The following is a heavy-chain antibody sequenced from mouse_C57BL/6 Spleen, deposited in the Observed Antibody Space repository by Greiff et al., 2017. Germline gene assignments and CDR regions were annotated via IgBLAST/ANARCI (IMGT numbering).Heavy chain of an antibody. CDR3: ASLDGYLDY. V-gene: IGHV5-6*01. J-gene: IGHJ2*01. D-gene: IGHD2-3*01. CDR2: ISSGGSYT. Sequence: EVKVVESGGDLVKPGGSLKLSCAASGFTFSSYGMSWVRQTPDKRLEWVATISSGGSYTYYPDSVKGRFTISRDNAKNTLYLQMSSLKSEDTAMYYCASLDGYLDYWGQGTTLTVSS. CDR1: GFTFSSYG.